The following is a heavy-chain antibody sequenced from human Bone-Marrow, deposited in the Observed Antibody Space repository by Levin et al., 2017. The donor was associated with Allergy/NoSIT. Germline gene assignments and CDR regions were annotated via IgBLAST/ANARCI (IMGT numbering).Heavy chain of an antibody. D-gene: IGHD1-20*01. CDR1: GFTFSSYA. Sequence: GESLKISCAASGFTFSSYAMHWVRQAPGKGLEWVAVLSYDGGNKDYADSVKGRFTISRDTSKNTLFLQMNSLRAEDTAVYYCARGFNWNDYFDYWGQGTLVTVSS. V-gene: IGHV3-30-3*01. J-gene: IGHJ4*02. CDR3: ARGFNWNDYFDY. CDR2: LSYDGGNK.